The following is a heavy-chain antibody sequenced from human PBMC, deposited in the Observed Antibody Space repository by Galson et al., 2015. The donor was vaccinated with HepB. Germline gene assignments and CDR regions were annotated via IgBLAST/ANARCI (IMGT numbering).Heavy chain of an antibody. D-gene: IGHD6-6*01. J-gene: IGHJ6*03. V-gene: IGHV1-46*03. CDR2: INPSGGST. Sequence: SVKVSCKASGYTFTSYYMHWVRQAPGQGLEWMGIINPSGGSTSYAQKFQGRVTMTRDTSTSTVYMELSSLRSEDTAVYYCATYSSSSDAYYYYMDVWGKGTTVTVSS. CDR1: GYTFTSYY. CDR3: ATYSSSSDAYYYYMDV.